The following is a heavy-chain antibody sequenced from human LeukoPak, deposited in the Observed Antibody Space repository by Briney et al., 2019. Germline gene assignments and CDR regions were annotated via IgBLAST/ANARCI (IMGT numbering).Heavy chain of an antibody. CDR1: GFTFSSYA. J-gene: IGHJ4*02. D-gene: IGHD6-25*01. V-gene: IGHV3-23*01. CDR2: ISLSGSGPST. Sequence: GGSLRLSCAASGFTFSSYAMSWVRQAPGKGLECVSVISLSGSGPSTSYPGSGKGRFTISNADSKDSLYLQWVSPRNTDAYNCCCAKLRRQRDVIFGYWGQGILVTGSA. CDR3: AKLRRQRDVIFGY.